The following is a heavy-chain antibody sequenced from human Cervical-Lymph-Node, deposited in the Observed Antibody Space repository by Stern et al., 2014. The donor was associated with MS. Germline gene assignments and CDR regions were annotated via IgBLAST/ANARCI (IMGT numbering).Heavy chain of an antibody. V-gene: IGHV5-10-1*01. J-gene: IGHJ4*02. Sequence: QLVESGAEVKKPGESLRISCKGSGYSFTSYWISWVRQMPGKGLEWMGRIDPSDSYTDYSPSFQGHVTISADKSISTAYLQWSSLKASDTAMYYCARLRGDSRSLDYWGQGTLVTVSS. D-gene: IGHD2-21*02. CDR2: IDPSDSYT. CDR3: ARLRGDSRSLDY. CDR1: GYSFTSYW.